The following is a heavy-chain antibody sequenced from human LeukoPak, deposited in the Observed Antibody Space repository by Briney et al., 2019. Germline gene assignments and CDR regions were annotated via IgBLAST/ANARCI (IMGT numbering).Heavy chain of an antibody. V-gene: IGHV4-39*01. Sequence: SETLSLTCTVSGGSISSSSYYWGWIRQPPGTGLEWIGSIYYSGSTYYNPSLKSRVTISVDTSKNQFSLKLSSVTAADTAVYYCARNILEWLLGWFDPWGQGTLVTVSS. D-gene: IGHD3-3*01. CDR1: GGSISSSSYY. J-gene: IGHJ5*02. CDR2: IYYSGST. CDR3: ARNILEWLLGWFDP.